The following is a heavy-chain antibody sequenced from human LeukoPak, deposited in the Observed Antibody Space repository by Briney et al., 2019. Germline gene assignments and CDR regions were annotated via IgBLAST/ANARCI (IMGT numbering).Heavy chain of an antibody. J-gene: IGHJ4*02. D-gene: IGHD3-10*01. Sequence: SETPSPTWTLSGAPNSGSTAPCCWIRQPPGKGLEWIGIISSSGSTYYNPSLKSRVTISVATSKNQFSLKLRSVTAADTPVSNSAGGRYAITTVRGLSAGVAQGSAYSIDYWGQGTLVTVSS. CDR1: GAPNSGSTAP. V-gene: IGHV4-39*07. CDR3: AGGRYAITTVRGLSAGVAQGSAYSIDY. CDR2: ISSSGST.